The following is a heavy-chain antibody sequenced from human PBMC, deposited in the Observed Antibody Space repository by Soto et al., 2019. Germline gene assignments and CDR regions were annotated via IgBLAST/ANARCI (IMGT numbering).Heavy chain of an antibody. D-gene: IGHD6-19*01. CDR1: GFTFSSYA. CDR3: AKIGVAGPFDY. Sequence: GRSLRVSCAASGFTFSSYAMSRVRQAPGKGLEWVSAISGSGGSTYYADSVKGRFTISRDNSKNTLYLQMNSLRAEDTAVYYCAKIGVAGPFDYWGQGTLVTAPQ. V-gene: IGHV3-23*01. CDR2: ISGSGGST. J-gene: IGHJ4*02.